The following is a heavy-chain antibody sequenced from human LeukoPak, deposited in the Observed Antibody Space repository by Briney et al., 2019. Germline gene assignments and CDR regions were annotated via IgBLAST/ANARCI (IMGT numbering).Heavy chain of an antibody. CDR2: IKQDGSEK. CDR3: ARVPSDSSGYYIYYYYYYMDV. V-gene: IGHV3-7*01. D-gene: IGHD3-22*01. CDR1: GFTFSSYW. J-gene: IGHJ6*03. Sequence: GGSLRLSCAASGFTFSSYWMSWVRQAPGKGLEWVANIKQDGSEKYYVDSVKGRFTISRDNAKNSLYLQTNSLRAEDTAVYYCARVPSDSSGYYIYYYYYYMDVWGKGTTVTVSS.